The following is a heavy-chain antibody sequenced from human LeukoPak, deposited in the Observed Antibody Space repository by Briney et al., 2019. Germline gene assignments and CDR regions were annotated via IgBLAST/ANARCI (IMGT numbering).Heavy chain of an antibody. V-gene: IGHV1-2*02. CDR3: ARDIDFWSGYSIDY. CDR1: GYTFTGYY. CDR2: INPNSGGT. Sequence: ASVKVSCKASGYTFTGYYMHWVRQAPGQGLGWMGWINPNSGGTNYAQKFQGRVTMTRDTSISTAYMELSRLRSDDTAVYYCARDIDFWSGYSIDYWGQGTLVTVSS. J-gene: IGHJ4*02. D-gene: IGHD3-3*01.